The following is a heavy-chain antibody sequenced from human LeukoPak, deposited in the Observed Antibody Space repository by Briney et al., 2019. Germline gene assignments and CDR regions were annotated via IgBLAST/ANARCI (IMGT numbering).Heavy chain of an antibody. Sequence: NPSETLSLTCTVSGGSISSYYWSWIRQPPGKGLEWIGYIYYSGSTNYNPSLKSRVTISVDTSKNQFSLKLSSVTAADTAVYYCARYLSYDFWSGYSNYYYGMDVWGQGTTVTVSS. CDR3: ARYLSYDFWSGYSNYYYGMDV. V-gene: IGHV4-59*08. J-gene: IGHJ6*02. CDR2: IYYSGST. CDR1: GGSISSYY. D-gene: IGHD3-3*01.